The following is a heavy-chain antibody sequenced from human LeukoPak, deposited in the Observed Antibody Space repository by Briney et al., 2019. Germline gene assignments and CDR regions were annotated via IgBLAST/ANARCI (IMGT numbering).Heavy chain of an antibody. CDR2: ISAGAIST. Sequence: PGGSLRLSCAASASTFSSYAMTWVRQAPGKGLEWVSTISAGAISTYYADSVKGRFTISRDDSKNTLYLQMNSLRAEDTAVYYCAKAMTTSTYAFDIWGRGTLVTVSS. CDR3: AKAMTTSTYAFDI. V-gene: IGHV3-23*01. D-gene: IGHD4-11*01. J-gene: IGHJ3*02. CDR1: ASTFSSYA.